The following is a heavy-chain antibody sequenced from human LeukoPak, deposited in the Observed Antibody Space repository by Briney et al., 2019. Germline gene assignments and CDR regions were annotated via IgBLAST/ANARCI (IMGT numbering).Heavy chain of an antibody. CDR3: AKSAEYYDSSGSQSPFDY. V-gene: IGHV3-7*03. J-gene: IGHJ4*02. CDR2: IKQDGSEK. D-gene: IGHD3-22*01. CDR1: GFTFSSYW. Sequence: GGSLRLSCAASGFTFSSYWMSWVRQAPGKGLEWVANIKQDGSEKYYVDSVKGRFTISRDNAKNSLYLQMNSLRAEDTAVYYCAKSAEYYDSSGSQSPFDYWGQGTLVTVSS.